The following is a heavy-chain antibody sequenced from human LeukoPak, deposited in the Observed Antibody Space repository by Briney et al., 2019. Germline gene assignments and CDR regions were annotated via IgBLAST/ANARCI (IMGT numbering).Heavy chain of an antibody. CDR3: ARDQCSSTSCYLTYYFDY. D-gene: IGHD2-2*01. CDR1: GFTFSSYW. Sequence: GGSLRLSCAASGFTFSSYWMSWVRQAPGKGLEWVANIRQDGSEKYYVDSVKGRFTISRDNAKNSLYLQMNSLRAEDTAVYYCARDQCSSTSCYLTYYFDYWGQGTLVTVSS. V-gene: IGHV3-7*01. J-gene: IGHJ4*02. CDR2: IRQDGSEK.